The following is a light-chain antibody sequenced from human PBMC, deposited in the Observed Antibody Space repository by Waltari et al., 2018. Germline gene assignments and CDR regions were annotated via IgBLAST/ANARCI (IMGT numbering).Light chain of an antibody. CDR3: QVWDSRSDHVV. J-gene: IGLJ2*01. V-gene: IGLV3-21*02. CDR2: ENG. CDR1: DIGYKS. Sequence: SYVLTQPPSVSVAPGQTARITCEGTDIGYKSVHWYHQRPGQAPGLVLHENGDRPSGIPERISGSNSVSMATLSISRVEAGDEADYYCQVWDSRSDHVVFGGGTKLTVL.